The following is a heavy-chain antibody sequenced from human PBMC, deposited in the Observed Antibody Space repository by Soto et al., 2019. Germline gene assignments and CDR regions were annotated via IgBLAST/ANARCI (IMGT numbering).Heavy chain of an antibody. J-gene: IGHJ6*02. V-gene: IGHV4-31*03. CDR3: ARDRIITFGGVIAYGMDV. Sequence: SETLSLTCTVSGGSISSGGYYWSWIRQHPGKGLEWIGYIYYSGSTYYNPSLKSRVTISVDTSKNQCSLKLSSVTAADTAVYYCARDRIITFGGVIAYGMDVWGQGTTVTVSS. CDR1: GGSISSGGYY. D-gene: IGHD3-16*02. CDR2: IYYSGST.